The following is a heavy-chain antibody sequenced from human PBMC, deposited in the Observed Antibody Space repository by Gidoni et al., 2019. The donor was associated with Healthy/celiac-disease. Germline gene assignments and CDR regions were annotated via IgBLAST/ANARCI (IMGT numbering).Heavy chain of an antibody. D-gene: IGHD6-19*01. V-gene: IGHV4-39*01. CDR3: ARLLYVPPTPQAIHSSGWYWFDP. Sequence: STYYNPSLKSRVTISVDTFKNQFSLKLSSVTAADTAVYYCARLLYVPPTPQAIHSSGWYWFDPWGQGTLVTVSS. CDR2: ST. J-gene: IGHJ5*02.